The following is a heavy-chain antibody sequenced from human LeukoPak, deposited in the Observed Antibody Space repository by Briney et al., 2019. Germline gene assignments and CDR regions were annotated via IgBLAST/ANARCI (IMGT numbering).Heavy chain of an antibody. Sequence: PGGSLRLSCAASGSTFSSYAMHWVRQAPGKGLEWVAVISYDGSNKYYADSVKGRFTISSDNSKNTLYLQMNSLRAEDTAVYYCAKGGGYSYGLNWFDPWGQGTLVTVSS. J-gene: IGHJ5*02. CDR3: AKGGGYSYGLNWFDP. CDR2: ISYDGSNK. V-gene: IGHV3-30-3*01. D-gene: IGHD5-18*01. CDR1: GSTFSSYA.